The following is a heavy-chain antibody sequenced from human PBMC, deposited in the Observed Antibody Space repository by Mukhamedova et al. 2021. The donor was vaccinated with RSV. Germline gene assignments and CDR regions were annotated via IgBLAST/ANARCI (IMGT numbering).Heavy chain of an antibody. CDR2: VDPEDGET. Sequence: NAEYMGWVQQAPGKGLEWMGLVDPEDGETIYAEKFQGRVTITADTSTDTAYMELSSLRSEDTAVYYCATYTSSLGHNWFDPWGQGTLVTVS. V-gene: IGHV1-69-2*01. J-gene: IGHJ5*02. CDR1: NAEY. CDR3: ATYTSSLGHNWFDP. D-gene: IGHD6-6*01.